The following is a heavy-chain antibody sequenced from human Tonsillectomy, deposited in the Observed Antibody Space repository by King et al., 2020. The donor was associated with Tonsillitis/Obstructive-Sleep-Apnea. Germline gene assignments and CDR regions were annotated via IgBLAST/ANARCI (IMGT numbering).Heavy chain of an antibody. V-gene: IGHV4-34*01. CDR3: ASDLYYYGSGSYPGENWFDP. Sequence: VQLQQWGAGLLKPSETLSLTCAVYGGSFSGYYWSWIRQPPGKGLEWIGEINHSGSTNYNPSLKSRVTISVDTSKNQFSLKLSSVTAADTAVYYCASDLYYYGSGSYPGENWFDPWGQGTLVTVSS. D-gene: IGHD3-10*01. CDR2: INHSGST. CDR1: GGSFSGYY. J-gene: IGHJ5*02.